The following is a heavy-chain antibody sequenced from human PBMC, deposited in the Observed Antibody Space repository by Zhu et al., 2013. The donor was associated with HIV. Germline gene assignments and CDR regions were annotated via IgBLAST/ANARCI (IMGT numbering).Heavy chain of an antibody. CDR1: GYTLSHHY. J-gene: IGHJ5*02. CDR3: ARRQYRGTASGGWFDP. V-gene: IGHV1-18*04. D-gene: IGHD5-12*01. Sequence: QVQLVQSGAEVKKPGASVKVSCRASGYTLSHHYLCWVRQAPGQGLEWMAWINVHDGTTKFAERFQGRISLTADTSTATVYLELRSLTSDDTGTYFCARRQYRGTASGGWFDPWGQGSLIIVSS. CDR2: INVHDGTT.